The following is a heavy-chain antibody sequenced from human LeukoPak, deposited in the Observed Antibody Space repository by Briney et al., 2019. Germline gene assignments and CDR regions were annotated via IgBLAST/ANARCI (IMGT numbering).Heavy chain of an antibody. Sequence: GGSLRLSCAASGFTFSDHSMNWVRQAPGKGLEWVSSISSGSRHIYHAESVMGRFTISRDNAKNSLYLQMNSLRAEDTAVYYCARSGQRRCGGGNRYPYYFDYWGQGTLVTVSP. CDR2: ISSGSRHI. V-gene: IGHV3-21*01. D-gene: IGHD2-15*01. CDR1: GFTFSDHS. J-gene: IGHJ4*02. CDR3: ARSGQRRCGGGNRYPYYFDY.